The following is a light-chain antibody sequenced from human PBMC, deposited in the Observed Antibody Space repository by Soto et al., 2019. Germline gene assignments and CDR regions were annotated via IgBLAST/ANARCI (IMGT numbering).Light chain of an antibody. Sequence: AILMTQSPSSLSASTGDIFTITGGASQGISSYLAWYQQKPGTAPKLLIYAASTLQSGVPSRFSGSGSGTDFTLTISCLQSEDFATYYCQQFYSYPRTFGQGTKVDIK. CDR3: QQFYSYPRT. CDR2: AAS. J-gene: IGKJ1*01. V-gene: IGKV1-8*01. CDR1: QGISSY.